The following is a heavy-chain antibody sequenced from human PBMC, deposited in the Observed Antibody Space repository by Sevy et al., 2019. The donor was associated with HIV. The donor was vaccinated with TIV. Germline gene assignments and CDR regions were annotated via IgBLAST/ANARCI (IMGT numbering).Heavy chain of an antibody. CDR1: GFTFSTHA. V-gene: IGHV3-30-3*01. J-gene: IGHJ4*02. CDR2: ISYDGNIE. CDR3: ARDLGYESTGYLPLFDN. Sequence: GGSLRLSCAASGFTFSTHAMHWVRQAPGKGLEWVAIISYDGNIEYYPDSVKGRFTISSDDSKNTLYLQMNSLRSEDTAIYFCARDLGYESTGYLPLFDNWGQGTLVTVSS. D-gene: IGHD3-22*01.